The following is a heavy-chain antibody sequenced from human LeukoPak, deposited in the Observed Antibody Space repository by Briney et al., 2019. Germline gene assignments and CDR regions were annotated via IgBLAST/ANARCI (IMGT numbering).Heavy chain of an antibody. CDR2: INSDGSST. V-gene: IGHV3-74*01. CDR1: GFTFSSYW. J-gene: IGHJ4*02. Sequence: GRSLRLSCAASGFTFSSYWMHWVRQAPGKGLVWVSRINSDGSSTSYADSVKGRFTISRDNAKNTLYLQMNSLRAEDTAVYYCAKEPYSSSWYFDYWGQGTLVTVSS. CDR3: AKEPYSSSWYFDY. D-gene: IGHD6-13*01.